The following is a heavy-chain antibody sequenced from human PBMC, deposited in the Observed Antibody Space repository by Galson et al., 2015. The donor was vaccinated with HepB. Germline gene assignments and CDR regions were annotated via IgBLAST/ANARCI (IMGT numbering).Heavy chain of an antibody. CDR1: GFTFSSYG. D-gene: IGHD4/OR15-4a*01. CDR3: AKDHGAIVWYYFDY. V-gene: IGHV3-30*18. J-gene: IGHJ4*02. CDR2: ISYDGSNK. Sequence: SLRLSCAASGFTFSSYGMHWVRQAPGKGLEWVAVISYDGSNKYYADSVKGRFTISRDNSKNTLYLQMNSLRAEDTAVYYCAKDHGAIVWYYFDYWGQGTLVTVSS.